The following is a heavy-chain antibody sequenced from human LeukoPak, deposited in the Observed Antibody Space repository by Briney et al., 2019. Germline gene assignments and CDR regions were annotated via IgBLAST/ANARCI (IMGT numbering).Heavy chain of an antibody. Sequence: GGSLRLSCAASGFTFTNNFMSWVRQVPGKGLEWVSYISSSGSTIYYADSVRGRFTISRDNAKNSLYLQMNSLRAEDTALYYCARVTGYYDTSGYIYFDYWGQGTLVTVSS. J-gene: IGHJ4*02. CDR2: ISSSGSTI. V-gene: IGHV3-11*04. CDR1: GFTFTNNF. D-gene: IGHD3-22*01. CDR3: ARVTGYYDTSGYIYFDY.